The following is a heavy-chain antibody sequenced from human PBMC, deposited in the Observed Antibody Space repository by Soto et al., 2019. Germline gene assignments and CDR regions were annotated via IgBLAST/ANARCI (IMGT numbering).Heavy chain of an antibody. J-gene: IGHJ4*02. V-gene: IGHV4-39*01. D-gene: IGHD6-6*01. Sequence: SDTLSLTCTVSGDSITSDKYYWGWIRQPPGKGLETIANIYYDENTYYNPPLESRVTISVDTSKNQFSLRLTSVTAADTAVYYCAKSSIEPRLFMYPFDSRGLGTLVTV. CDR2: IYYDENT. CDR1: GDSITSDKYY. CDR3: AKSSIEPRLFMYPFDS.